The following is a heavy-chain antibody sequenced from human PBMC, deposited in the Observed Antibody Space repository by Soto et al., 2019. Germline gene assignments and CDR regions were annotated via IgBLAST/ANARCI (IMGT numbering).Heavy chain of an antibody. CDR3: ARAREDSSGWFDH. CDR1: GYIFSGNY. D-gene: IGHD6-19*01. CDR2: INAKNGAT. V-gene: IGHV1-2*02. Sequence: QVQLVQSGAEVRKPGASVKVSCKASGYIFSGNYLHWVRRAPGQGLEWMAWINAKNGATNYAQKFRGRATVPRDTSISTTYLELSGLTSDDTAVYYCARAREDSSGWFDHWGQGTQVTVSP. J-gene: IGHJ5*02.